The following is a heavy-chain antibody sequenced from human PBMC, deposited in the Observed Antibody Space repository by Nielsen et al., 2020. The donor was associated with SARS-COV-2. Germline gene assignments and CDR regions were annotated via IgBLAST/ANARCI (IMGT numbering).Heavy chain of an antibody. CDR3: AREYSTISGMDV. Sequence: WIRQPPGKGLEWVANIKQDGSEKYYVDSVRGRFTISRDNAKNSLYLQMNSLRAEDTAFYYCAREYSTISGMDVWGQGTTVTVSS. V-gene: IGHV3-7*03. J-gene: IGHJ6*02. CDR2: IKQDGSEK. D-gene: IGHD6-13*01.